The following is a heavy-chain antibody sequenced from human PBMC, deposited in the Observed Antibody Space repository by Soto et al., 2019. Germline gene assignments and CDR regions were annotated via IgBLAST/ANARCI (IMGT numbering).Heavy chain of an antibody. CDR1: GGTFSSYA. D-gene: IGHD6-19*01. CDR2: IIPIFGTA. J-gene: IGHJ4*02. Sequence: QVQLVQSGAEVKKPGSSVKVSCKASGGTFSSYAISWVRQAPGQGLEWMGGIIPIFGTANYAQKFQGRVTITADESTSTAYMELSGLRSEDTAVYYCARASYSSGPPSYFDYWGQGTLVTVSS. V-gene: IGHV1-69*01. CDR3: ARASYSSGPPSYFDY.